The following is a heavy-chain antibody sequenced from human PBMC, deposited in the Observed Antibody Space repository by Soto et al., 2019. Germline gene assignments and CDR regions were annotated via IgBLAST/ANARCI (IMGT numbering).Heavy chain of an antibody. Sequence: QVQLVESGGGVVHPGTSLRLSCVTSGFTFSSFAMDWVRQAPGKGLEWVAAISFDGRDISYRESVKGRFTTSIDSSRTTVYLQMRDLRPEDTALYFCATWHLREHAYDIWGQGTMVTVSS. CDR2: ISFDGRDI. CDR1: GFTFSSFA. J-gene: IGHJ3*02. CDR3: ATWHLREHAYDI. V-gene: IGHV3-33*05. D-gene: IGHD5-12*01.